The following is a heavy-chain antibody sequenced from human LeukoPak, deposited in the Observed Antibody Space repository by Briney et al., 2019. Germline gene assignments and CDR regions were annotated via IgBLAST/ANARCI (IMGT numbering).Heavy chain of an antibody. J-gene: IGHJ4*02. D-gene: IGHD3-10*01. V-gene: IGHV3-7*03. CDR3: ARDLDYYRSDY. CDR1: GFTLSSDW. CDR2: VSKDGRVK. Sequence: GGSLRLSCAASGFTLSSDWMGSVRQAPGKGLEWVASVSKDGRVKKYVDSVRGRFTISRDNAKKSLFLQMNSLRAEDTAVYYCARDLDYYRSDYWGQGTLVTVSS.